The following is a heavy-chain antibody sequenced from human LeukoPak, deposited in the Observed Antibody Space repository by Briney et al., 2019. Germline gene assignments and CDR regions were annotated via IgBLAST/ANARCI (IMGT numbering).Heavy chain of an antibody. CDR2: IYTSGST. D-gene: IGHD3-9*01. J-gene: IGHJ6*03. Sequence: SQTLSLTCTVSGGSISSGSYYWSWIRPPAGKGLEWIGRIYTSGSTNYNPSLRSGVTISVDTSKNQFSLKLSSVTAADTAVYYCAIGVLYYDILTGYLDYYMDVWGKGTTVTISS. V-gene: IGHV4-61*02. CDR3: AIGVLYYDILTGYLDYYMDV. CDR1: GGSISSGSYY.